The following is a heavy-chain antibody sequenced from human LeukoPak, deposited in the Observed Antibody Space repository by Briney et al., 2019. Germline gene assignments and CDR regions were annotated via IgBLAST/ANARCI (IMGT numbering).Heavy chain of an antibody. D-gene: IGHD3-22*01. Sequence: GGSLRLSCAASGFTFSSYAMSWVRQAPGKGLEWVSAISGSGGSTYYADSAKGRFTISRDNSKNTLYLQMNSLRAEDTAVYCCAKDKGYDSCGFDYWGQGTLVTVSS. CDR1: GFTFSSYA. CDR2: ISGSGGST. J-gene: IGHJ4*02. V-gene: IGHV3-23*01. CDR3: AKDKGYDSCGFDY.